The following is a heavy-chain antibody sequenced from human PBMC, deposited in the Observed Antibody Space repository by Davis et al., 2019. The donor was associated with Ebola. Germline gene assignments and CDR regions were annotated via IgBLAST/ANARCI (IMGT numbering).Heavy chain of an antibody. CDR2: LDYNVNT. D-gene: IGHD5-24*01. CDR3: ARTTKTNVEHSGLGYNYFDS. Sequence: MPSETLSLTCAVSGGSISSNYWWTWVRQPPGKGLEWIGSLDYNVNTYDNPSLKSRLTMSIDTSKNQFSLKLRSVTAADTAVYYCARTTKTNVEHSGLGYNYFDSWDQGVLVSVSS. J-gene: IGHJ4*02. CDR1: GGSISSNYW. V-gene: IGHV4-39*01.